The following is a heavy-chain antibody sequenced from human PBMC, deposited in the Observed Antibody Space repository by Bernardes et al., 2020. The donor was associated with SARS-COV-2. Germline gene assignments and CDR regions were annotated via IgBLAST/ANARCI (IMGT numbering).Heavy chain of an antibody. V-gene: IGHV3-21*01. CDR3: ATPRGYSGYAFDY. J-gene: IGHJ4*02. Sequence: GGSLRLSCAYSGFTFSSYSMNWVRQAPGKGLEWVSSISSSSSYIYYADSVKGRFTISRDNAKNSLYLQMNSLRAEDTAVYYCATPRGYSGYAFDYWGQGTLVTVSS. D-gene: IGHD5-12*01. CDR1: GFTFSSYS. CDR2: ISSSSSYI.